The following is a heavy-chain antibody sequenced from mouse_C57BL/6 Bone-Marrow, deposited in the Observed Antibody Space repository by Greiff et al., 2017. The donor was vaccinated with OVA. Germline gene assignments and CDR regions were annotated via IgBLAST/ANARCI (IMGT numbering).Heavy chain of an antibody. V-gene: IGHV1-81*01. D-gene: IGHD2-4*01. CDR2: IYPRSGNT. J-gene: IGHJ3*01. Sequence: QVHVKQSGAELARPGASVKLSCKASGYTFTSYGISWVKQRTGQGLEWIGEIYPRSGNTYYNEKFKGKATLTADKSSSTAYMELRSLTSEDSAVYFCARDDYDGFAYWGQGTLVTVSA. CDR1: GYTFTSYG. CDR3: ARDDYDGFAY.